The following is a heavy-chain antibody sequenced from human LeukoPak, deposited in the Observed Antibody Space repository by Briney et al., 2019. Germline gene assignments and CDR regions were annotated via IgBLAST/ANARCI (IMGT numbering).Heavy chain of an antibody. CDR3: ARGGYYYDSSGYYYDAFDI. V-gene: IGHV4-61*02. CDR2: IYTSGST. J-gene: IGHJ3*02. Sequence: SQTLSLTCTVSGDSISSGSYYWSWIRQPAGKGLEWIGRIYTSGSTNYNPSLKSRVTISVDTSKNQFSLKLSSVTAADTAVYYCARGGYYYDSSGYYYDAFDIWGQGTMVTVSS. CDR1: GDSISSGSYY. D-gene: IGHD3-22*01.